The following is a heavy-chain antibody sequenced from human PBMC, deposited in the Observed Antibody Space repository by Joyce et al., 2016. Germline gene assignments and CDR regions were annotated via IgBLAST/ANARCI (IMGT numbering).Heavy chain of an antibody. CDR2: ILPGFVTP. V-gene: IGHV1-69*14. Sequence: QVHLVQSGAEVKMPGSSVKVSCTASGGSFGAPTFNWVRQTPGQGLEWMGGILPGFVTPHYTKKFQGTVSITADTGTSTVFMEVRSMTSDDTAMYYCASGVAGYCSSSTCPRPLDVWGQGTMVIVS. CDR1: GGSFGAPT. D-gene: IGHD2-2*01. CDR3: ASGVAGYCSSSTCPRPLDV. J-gene: IGHJ3*01.